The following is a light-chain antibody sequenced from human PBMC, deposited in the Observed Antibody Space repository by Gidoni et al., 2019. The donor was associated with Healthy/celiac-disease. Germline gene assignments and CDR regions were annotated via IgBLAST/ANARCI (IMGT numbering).Light chain of an antibody. V-gene: IGKV1-27*01. Sequence: DIQMTQSPSSLSASVGDRVTITCRAIQGISKYLAGYQQKPGKVPKLLIYAASTLQSGVPSRFSGSGSGTDFTLTSSILQPEDVATYYCQKYNSAPWTFGQXTKVEIK. J-gene: IGKJ1*01. CDR1: QGISKY. CDR2: AAS. CDR3: QKYNSAPWT.